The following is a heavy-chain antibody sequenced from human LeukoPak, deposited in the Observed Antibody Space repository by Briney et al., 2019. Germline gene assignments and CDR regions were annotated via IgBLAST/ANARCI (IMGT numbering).Heavy chain of an antibody. CDR2: ISWNSGSI. Sequence: ALRLSCAASGFTFDDYAMHWVRPAPGKGLEWVSGISWNSGSIGYAASVKGRFTISRDNAKNSLYLQMNSLRAEDTALYYCAKDTAAMAVQFDYWGQGTLVTVSS. CDR3: AKDTAAMAVQFDY. D-gene: IGHD5-18*01. CDR1: GFTFDDYA. J-gene: IGHJ4*02. V-gene: IGHV3-9*01.